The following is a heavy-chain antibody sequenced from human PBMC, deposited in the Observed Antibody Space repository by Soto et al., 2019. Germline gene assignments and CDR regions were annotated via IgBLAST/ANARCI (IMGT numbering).Heavy chain of an antibody. V-gene: IGHV3-23*01. CDR2: ISGSGGST. D-gene: IGHD2-21*02. J-gene: IGHJ1*01. CDR1: GFTFSSYA. Sequence: GGSLRLSCAASGFTFSSYAMSWVRQAPGKGLEWVSAISGSGGSTYYADSVKGRFTISRDNSKNTLYLQMNSLRAEDTAVYYCAKDYRGLRARANPGGNSVYFQHWGQGTLVTVSS. CDR3: AKDYRGLRARANPGGNSVYFQH.